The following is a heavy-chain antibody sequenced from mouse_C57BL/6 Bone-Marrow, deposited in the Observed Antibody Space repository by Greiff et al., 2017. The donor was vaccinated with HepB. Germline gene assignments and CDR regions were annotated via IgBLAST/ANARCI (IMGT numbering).Heavy chain of an antibody. CDR3: ARHPPFAY. CDR2: ISGGGGNT. Sequence: EVQGVESGGGLVKPGGSLKLSCAASGFTFSSYTMSWVRQTPEKRLEWVATISGGGGNTYYPDSVKGRFTISRDNAKNTLYLQMSSLRSVDTALYCCARHPPFAYWGQGTLVTVSA. V-gene: IGHV5-9*01. J-gene: IGHJ3*01. CDR1: GFTFSSYT.